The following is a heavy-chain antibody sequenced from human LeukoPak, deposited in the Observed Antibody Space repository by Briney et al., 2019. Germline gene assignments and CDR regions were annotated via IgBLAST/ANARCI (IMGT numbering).Heavy chain of an antibody. CDR3: AMASSGFGGYFDY. J-gene: IGHJ4*02. Sequence: ASVKVSCKASGYTFTAYYLHWVRQAPGQGREWMGWINPNSGGTNYAQKFQGRVTMTRDTSISTAYMELSSLRSDDTAVYYCAMASSGFGGYFDYWGQGTLVTVSS. CDR1: GYTFTAYY. V-gene: IGHV1-2*02. D-gene: IGHD3-10*01. CDR2: INPNSGGT.